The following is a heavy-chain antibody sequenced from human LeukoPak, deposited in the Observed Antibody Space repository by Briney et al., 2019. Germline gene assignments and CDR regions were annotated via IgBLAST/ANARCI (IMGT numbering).Heavy chain of an antibody. CDR1: GGSFSGYY. D-gene: IGHD5-18*01. J-gene: IGHJ5*02. CDR3: ARAGYSYGYPPKEAYNWFDP. V-gene: IGHV4-34*01. Sequence: SGTLSLTCAVYGGSFSGYYWSWIRQPPGKGLEWIGEINHSGSTNYNPSLKSRVTISVDTSKNQFSLKLSSVTAADTAVYCCARAGYSYGYPPKEAYNWFDPWGQGTLVTVSS. CDR2: INHSGST.